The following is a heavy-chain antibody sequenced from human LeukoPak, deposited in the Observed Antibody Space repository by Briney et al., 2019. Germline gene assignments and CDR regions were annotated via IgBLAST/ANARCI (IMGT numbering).Heavy chain of an antibody. J-gene: IGHJ4*02. D-gene: IGHD2-15*01. V-gene: IGHV4-39*01. CDR1: GGSISSSSYY. CDR2: IYYSGST. CDR3: ARLSVVVVAVDY. Sequence: PSETLSLTCTVSGGSISSSSYYWGWIRQPPGKGLKWIGSIYYSGSTYYNPSLKSRATISVDTSKNQFSLKLSSVTAADTAVYYCARLSVVVVAVDYWGQGTLVTVSS.